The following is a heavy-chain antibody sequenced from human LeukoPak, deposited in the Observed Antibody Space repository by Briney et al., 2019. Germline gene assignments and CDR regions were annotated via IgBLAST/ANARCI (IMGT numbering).Heavy chain of an antibody. CDR1: GGTFSSHA. Sequence: SVKVSCKASGGTFSSHAISWVRQAPGQGLEWMGGIIPIFGTANYAQKFQGRVTITADESTSTAYMELSSLRSEDTAVYYCARGDSSGWFHDLDYWGQGTLVTVSS. D-gene: IGHD6-19*01. V-gene: IGHV1-69*13. J-gene: IGHJ4*02. CDR3: ARGDSSGWFHDLDY. CDR2: IIPIFGTA.